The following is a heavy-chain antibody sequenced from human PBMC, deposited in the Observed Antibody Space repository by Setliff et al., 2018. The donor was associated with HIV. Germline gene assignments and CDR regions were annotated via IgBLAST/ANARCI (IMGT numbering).Heavy chain of an antibody. CDR3: ARVGILLWFGELTEAPLDY. CDR1: GYTFTSYG. V-gene: IGHV1-18*01. J-gene: IGHJ4*02. CDR2: ISAYNGNT. Sequence: VASVKVSCKASGYTFTSYGISWVRQAPGQGLEWMGWISAYNGNTNYAQKLQGRVTMTTDTSTSTAYMELRSLRSDDTAVYYCARVGILLWFGELTEAPLDYWGQGTLVTVSS. D-gene: IGHD3-10*01.